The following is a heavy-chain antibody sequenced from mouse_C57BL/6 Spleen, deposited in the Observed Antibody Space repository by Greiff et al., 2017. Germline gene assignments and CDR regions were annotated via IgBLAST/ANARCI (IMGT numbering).Heavy chain of an antibody. CDR1: GYAFSSSW. V-gene: IGHV1-82*01. D-gene: IGHD2-5*01. CDR3: ARDSNYLYYAMDY. Sequence: VQLQQSGPELVKPGASVKISCKASGYAFSSSWMNWVKQRPGKGLEWIGRIYPGDGDTNYNGKFKGKATLTADKSSSTAYMQLSSLTSEDSAVYFCARDSNYLYYAMDYWGQGTSVTVSS. CDR2: IYPGDGDT. J-gene: IGHJ4*01.